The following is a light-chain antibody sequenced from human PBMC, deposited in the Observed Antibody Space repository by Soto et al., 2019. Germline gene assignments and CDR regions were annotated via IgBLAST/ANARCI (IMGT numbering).Light chain of an antibody. CDR2: DVS. J-gene: IGLJ1*01. CDR3: CSYAGSYSYV. Sequence: QSVLTQPRSVSGSPGQSVTISCTGTSSDVGGYNYVSWYQEQPGKAPTLMIYDVSKRPSGVPDRFSGSKSGNTASLTISGLQAEDEADYYCCSYAGSYSYVFGTGTKVTVL. CDR1: SSDVGGYNY. V-gene: IGLV2-11*01.